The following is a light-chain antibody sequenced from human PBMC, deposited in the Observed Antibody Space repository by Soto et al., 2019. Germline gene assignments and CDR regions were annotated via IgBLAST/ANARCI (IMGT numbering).Light chain of an antibody. CDR1: QSVSSSY. CDR3: QQYGSSPPRYT. CDR2: GAS. Sequence: EIVLTQSPCTLSLSPGERATLSCRASQSVSSSYLAWYQQKPGQAPRLLIYGASSRATGIPDRFSGSGSGTDFTLTISRLEPEDFAVYYCQQYGSSPPRYTFGQGTKLESK. V-gene: IGKV3-20*01. J-gene: IGKJ2*01.